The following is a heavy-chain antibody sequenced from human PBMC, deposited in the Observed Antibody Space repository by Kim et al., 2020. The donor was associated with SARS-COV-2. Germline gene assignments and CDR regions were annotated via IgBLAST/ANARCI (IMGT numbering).Heavy chain of an antibody. CDR2: MNPNSGNT. CDR1: GYTFTSYD. Sequence: ASVKVSCKASGYTFTSYDINWVRQATGQGLEWMGWMNPNSGNTGYAQKFQGRVTMTRNTSISTAYMELSSLRSEDTAVYYCARVVTDFGYFDYYYYGMDVWGQGTTVTVSS. D-gene: IGHD2-15*01. J-gene: IGHJ6*02. CDR3: ARVVTDFGYFDYYYYGMDV. V-gene: IGHV1-8*01.